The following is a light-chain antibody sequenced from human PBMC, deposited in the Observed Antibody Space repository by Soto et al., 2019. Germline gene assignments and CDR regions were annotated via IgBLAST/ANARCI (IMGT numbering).Light chain of an antibody. CDR3: NSFTTSGTYV. J-gene: IGLJ1*01. Sequence: QSALTQPPSVSGSPGQSVTISCTGTSSDVGIYNRVSWYQQPPGTAPKLMIYEVSNRPSGVPDRFSGSKSGNTASLTISGLKAEDEADYYCNSFTTSGTYVFGTGTKVTVL. V-gene: IGLV2-18*02. CDR1: SSDVGIYNR. CDR2: EVS.